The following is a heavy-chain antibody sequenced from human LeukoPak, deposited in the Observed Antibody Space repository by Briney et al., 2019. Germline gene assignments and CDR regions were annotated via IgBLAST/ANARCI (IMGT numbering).Heavy chain of an antibody. V-gene: IGHV3-21*01. D-gene: IGHD3-9*01. Sequence: GSLRLSCAASGFTFSSYSMNWVRQAPGKGLEWVSSISSSSSYIYYADSVKGRFTISRDNAKNSLYLQMNSLRAEDTAVYYCARGGSNYDILTGYSYFDYWGQGTLVTVSS. CDR1: GFTFSSYS. CDR2: ISSSSSYI. J-gene: IGHJ4*02. CDR3: ARGGSNYDILTGYSYFDY.